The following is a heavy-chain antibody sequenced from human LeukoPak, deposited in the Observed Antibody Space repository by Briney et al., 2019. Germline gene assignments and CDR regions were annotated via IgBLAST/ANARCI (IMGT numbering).Heavy chain of an antibody. J-gene: IGHJ1*01. V-gene: IGHV4-59*12. CDR1: GGSISSYY. CDR2: IYCSGST. Sequence: SETLSLTCTVSGGSISSYYWSWIRQPPGKGLEWIGYIYCSGSTNYNPSLKSRVTISVDTSKNQFSLKLSSVTAADTAVYYCARLPIRDSSRGYFQHWGQGTLVTVSS. CDR3: ARLPIRDSSRGYFQH. D-gene: IGHD6-13*01.